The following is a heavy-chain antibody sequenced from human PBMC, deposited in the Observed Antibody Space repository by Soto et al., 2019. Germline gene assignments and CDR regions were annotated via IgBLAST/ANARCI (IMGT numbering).Heavy chain of an antibody. V-gene: IGHV5-51*01. Sequence: GESLQISCKGSGYSFTSYWIGWVRQMPGKGLEWMGIIYPGDSDTRCSPSFQGQVTISADKSISTAYLQWSSLKASDTAMYYCARGVRGVVVPAYFDYWGQGTLVTVSS. CDR2: IYPGDSDT. CDR1: GYSFTSYW. D-gene: IGHD2-21*02. CDR3: ARGVRGVVVPAYFDY. J-gene: IGHJ4*02.